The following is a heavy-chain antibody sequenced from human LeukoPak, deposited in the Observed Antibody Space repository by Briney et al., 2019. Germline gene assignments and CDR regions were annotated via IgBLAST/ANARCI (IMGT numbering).Heavy chain of an antibody. Sequence: SETLSLTCAVSGGSISSSNWWSWVRQPPGKGLEWIGEIYHSGSTNYNPSLKSRVTISVDKSKNQFSLKLSSVTAADTAVYYCARADGSYYYYGMDVWGQGTTVTVSS. CDR3: ARADGSYYYYGMDV. V-gene: IGHV4-4*02. J-gene: IGHJ6*02. D-gene: IGHD1-26*01. CDR2: IYHSGST. CDR1: GGSISSSNW.